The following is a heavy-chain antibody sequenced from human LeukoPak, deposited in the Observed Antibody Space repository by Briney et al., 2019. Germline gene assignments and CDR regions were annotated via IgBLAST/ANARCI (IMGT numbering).Heavy chain of an antibody. V-gene: IGHV3-53*01. CDR3: ARDPMYSGKSIDI. D-gene: IGHD1-26*01. CDR1: GISVRSNY. J-gene: IGHJ3*02. Sequence: GGSLRLSCAASGISVRSNYMNWVRQAPGTGLEWVSLISSGDDTDYADSVRGRFSISRDKSKNTVYLQMNSLTAEDTAVYYCARDPMYSGKSIDIWGQGTMVIVSS. CDR2: ISSGDDT.